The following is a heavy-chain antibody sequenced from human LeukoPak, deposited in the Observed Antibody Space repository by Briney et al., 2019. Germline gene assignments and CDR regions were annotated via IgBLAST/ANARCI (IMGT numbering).Heavy chain of an antibody. J-gene: IGHJ4*02. CDR2: IYSSGST. D-gene: IGHD6-13*01. V-gene: IGHV4-31*11. CDR1: VGSIGSGGYY. Sequence: PSETLSLTCAVSVGSIGSGGYYWSWIRHQPGKGLEWIGYIYSSGSTDYNPSLKSRLAISVDTPKNQFSLKVTSVTAADTALYYCASGRSAAGNFDFWGQGTLVTVSS. CDR3: ASGRSAAGNFDF.